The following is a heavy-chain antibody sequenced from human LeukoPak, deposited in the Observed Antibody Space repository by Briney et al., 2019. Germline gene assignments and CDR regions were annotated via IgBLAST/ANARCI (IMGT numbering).Heavy chain of an antibody. Sequence: SGTPSLTCAVTGGSISNNWWTWVRQPPGKGLEWIGEISQSARTNYNPSLKSRVTMSIDKSRNQFSLRMSSVTAADTAVYYCAGVRLGSSGFSEYFEHWGQGTLVTVSS. D-gene: IGHD3-22*01. V-gene: IGHV4-4*02. CDR3: AGVRLGSSGFSEYFEH. CDR1: GGSISNNW. CDR2: ISQSART. J-gene: IGHJ1*01.